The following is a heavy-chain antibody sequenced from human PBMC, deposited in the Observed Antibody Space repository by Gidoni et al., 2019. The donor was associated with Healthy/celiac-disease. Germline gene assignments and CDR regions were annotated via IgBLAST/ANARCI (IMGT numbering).Heavy chain of an antibody. CDR1: GFTFRNAW. CDR3: TTDIKQWLVLFTYYYGMDV. V-gene: IGHV3-15*04. J-gene: IGHJ6*02. Sequence: EVQLVESGGGLVKPGGSLRLSCAASGFTFRNAWLSWVRQAPGKGLEWVGRIESKTDGGTTDYAAPVKGRFTISRDDSKNTLYLQMNSLKTEDTAVYYCTTDIKQWLVLFTYYYGMDVWGQGTTVTVSS. CDR2: IESKTDGGTT. D-gene: IGHD6-19*01.